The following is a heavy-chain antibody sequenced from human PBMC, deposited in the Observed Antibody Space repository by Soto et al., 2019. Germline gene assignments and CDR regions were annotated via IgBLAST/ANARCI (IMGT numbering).Heavy chain of an antibody. CDR3: ARDFNFRFDDFADMRWNFAP. D-gene: IGHD3-3*01. CDR1: GGSINAYY. CDR2: VYTTGST. V-gene: IGHV4-4*07. Sequence: SETLSLTCTVTGGSINAYYWSWIRQSAGKGLEWIGRVYTTGSTNYNPSLKSRVTISVDTSRNQFSLSLRSVTAADTAVYYCARDFNFRFDDFADMRWNFAPWGQGTLVTVAS. J-gene: IGHJ5*02.